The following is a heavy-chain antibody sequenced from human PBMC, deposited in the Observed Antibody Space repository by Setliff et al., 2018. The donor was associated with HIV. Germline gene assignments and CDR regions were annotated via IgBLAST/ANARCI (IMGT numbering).Heavy chain of an antibody. Sequence: SETLSLTCTVSGYSISSGYYWGWIRQPPGKGLEWIGSMYHSGSTYYNPSLKSRVTISLDTSKNQLFLNLTSVTAADTAVYYCARIIATPGTTWGQGTLVTVSS. J-gene: IGHJ1*01. CDR3: ARIIATPGTT. D-gene: IGHD6-13*01. CDR2: MYHSGST. V-gene: IGHV4-38-2*02. CDR1: GYSISSGYY.